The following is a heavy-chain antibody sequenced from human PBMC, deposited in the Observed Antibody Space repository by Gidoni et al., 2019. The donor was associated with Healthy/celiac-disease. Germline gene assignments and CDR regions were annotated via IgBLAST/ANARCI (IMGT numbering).Heavy chain of an antibody. CDR3: AIAAAGTQPDY. CDR2: INHSGST. D-gene: IGHD6-13*01. V-gene: IGHV4-34*01. J-gene: IGHJ4*02. CDR1: GGSFSGYY. Sequence: QVQLQQWGAGLLKPSETLSRTCAVYGGSFSGYYWSWIRQPPGKGLEWIGEINHSGSTNYNPSLKSRVTISVDTSKNQFSLKLSSVTAADTAVYYCAIAAAGTQPDYWGQGTLVTVSS.